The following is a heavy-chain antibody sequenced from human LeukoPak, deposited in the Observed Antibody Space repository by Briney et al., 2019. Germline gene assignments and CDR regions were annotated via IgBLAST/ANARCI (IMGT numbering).Heavy chain of an antibody. CDR2: IYHSGST. CDR3: ARVEEAGGAY. V-gene: IGHV4-39*07. D-gene: IGHD3-16*01. J-gene: IGHJ4*02. CDR1: GDSITNTIYY. Sequence: SETLSLTCTVSGDSITNTIYYWGWIRQPPGKGLEWIGSIYHSGSTYYNPSLKSRVTISVDTSKNQFSLKLSSVTAADTAVYYCARVEEAGGAYWGQGTLVTVSS.